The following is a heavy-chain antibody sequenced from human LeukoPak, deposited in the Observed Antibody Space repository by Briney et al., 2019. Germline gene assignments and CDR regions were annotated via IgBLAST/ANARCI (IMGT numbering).Heavy chain of an antibody. D-gene: IGHD2-2*01. V-gene: IGHV3-23*01. CDR1: GFTFTNYA. CDR2: ISPSGSDS. J-gene: IGHJ6*02. CDR3: AKDRRYCSSSSCFLYNYYHLFYGMDV. Sequence: GGSLRLSCAASGFTFTNYAMNWVRQAPGKGLEWVSTISPSGSDSYYADSVKGRFTISRDNSKNTLDLQMNSLRAEDTAVYYCAKDRRYCSSSSCFLYNYYHLFYGMDVWGQGTTVTVSS.